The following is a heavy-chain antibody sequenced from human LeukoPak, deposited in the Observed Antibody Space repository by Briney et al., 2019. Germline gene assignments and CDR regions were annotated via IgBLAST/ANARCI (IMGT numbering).Heavy chain of an antibody. CDR1: GGSVSSGSYY. Sequence: SETLSLTCTVSGGSVSSGSYYWSWIRQPPGKGLEWIGYISYSGSTNYNPSLKSRVIISVDTSKNQFSLKLSSVTTADTAVYYCARAVGSAATQYGFPWWGQGTLAIVSS. V-gene: IGHV4-61*01. CDR3: ARAVGSAATQYGFPW. D-gene: IGHD2-15*01. J-gene: IGHJ4*02. CDR2: ISYSGST.